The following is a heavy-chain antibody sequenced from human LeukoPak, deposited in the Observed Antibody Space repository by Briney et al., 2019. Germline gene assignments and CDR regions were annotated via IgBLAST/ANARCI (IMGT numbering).Heavy chain of an antibody. V-gene: IGHV1-8*01. D-gene: IGHD2-15*01. Sequence: ASVKVSCKASGYSFTSYDINWVRQATGQGLEWMGWMNPNSGNTGYAQKFQGRVTMTRDMSTSTVYMELSSLRSEDTAVYYCARGGDIVVVVGGFDYWGQGTLVTVSS. CDR2: MNPNSGNT. CDR1: GYSFTSYD. J-gene: IGHJ4*02. CDR3: ARGGDIVVVVGGFDY.